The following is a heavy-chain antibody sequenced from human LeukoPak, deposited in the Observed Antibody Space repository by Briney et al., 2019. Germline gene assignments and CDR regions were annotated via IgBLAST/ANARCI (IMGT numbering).Heavy chain of an antibody. CDR2: IYTSGST. CDR1: GGSISSYY. D-gene: IGHD3-22*01. J-gene: IGHJ3*02. Sequence: NPSETLSLTCTVSGGSISSYYWSWIRQPAGKGLEWIGRIYTSGSTNYNPSLKSRVTMSVDTSKNQFSLKLSSVTAADTAVYYCARGLYDSSGYYPHAFDIWGQGTMVTVSS. CDR3: ARGLYDSSGYYPHAFDI. V-gene: IGHV4-4*07.